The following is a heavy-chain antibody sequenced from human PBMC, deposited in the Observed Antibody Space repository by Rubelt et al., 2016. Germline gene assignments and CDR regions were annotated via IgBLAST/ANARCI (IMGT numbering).Heavy chain of an antibody. V-gene: IGHV1-69*10. CDR2: IIPILGIA. D-gene: IGHD1-26*01. CDR3: ASVTVGATTFGG. CDR1: GYTFTSYG. Sequence: QVQLVQSGAEVKKPGASVKVSCKASGYTFTSYGISWVRQAPGQGLEWMGWIIPILGIANYAQKFQGMVTITADKSTSTAYMVLSSLRSEDTAVYYCASVTVGATTFGGWGQGTLVTVSS. J-gene: IGHJ4*02.